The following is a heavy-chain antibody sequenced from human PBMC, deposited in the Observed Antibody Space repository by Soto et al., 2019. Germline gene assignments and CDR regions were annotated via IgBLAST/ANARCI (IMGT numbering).Heavy chain of an antibody. J-gene: IGHJ2*01. CDR1: GGSISSGDYY. V-gene: IGHV4-30-4*01. D-gene: IGHD2-15*01. CDR2: IYYSGST. CDR3: ARGHCSGGSCYSRYWYFDL. Sequence: QVQLQESGPGLVKPSQTLSLTCTVSGGSISSGDYYWSWIRQPPGKGLEWIGYIYYSGSTYYNPSLKSRVTISVDTSKNQFSLKLSYVTAADTAVYYCARGHCSGGSCYSRYWYFDLWGRGTLVTVSS.